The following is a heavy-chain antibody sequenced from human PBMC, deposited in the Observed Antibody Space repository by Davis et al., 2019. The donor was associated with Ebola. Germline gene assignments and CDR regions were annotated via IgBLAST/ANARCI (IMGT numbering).Heavy chain of an antibody. CDR2: ISSSSYYI. D-gene: IGHD1-26*01. CDR3: AKPPNNIVGAIYYFDY. Sequence: GESLKISCGAFGFTFSSKSMNWVRQAPGKGLEWVSSISSSSYYIYYADSVKGRFTISRDNAKNSLYLQMNSLRAEDTAVYYCAKPPNNIVGAIYYFDYWGQGTLVTVSS. CDR1: GFTFSSKS. J-gene: IGHJ4*02. V-gene: IGHV3-21*04.